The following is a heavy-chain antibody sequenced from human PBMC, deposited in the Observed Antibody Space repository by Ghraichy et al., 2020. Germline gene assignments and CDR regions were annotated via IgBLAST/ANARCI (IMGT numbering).Heavy chain of an antibody. J-gene: IGHJ4*02. Sequence: GGSLRLSCAASGFTFSNYWMNWVRQAPGKGLEWVSNINQDGSKKYYVDSVKGRFTISRDNAKNSLYLQMNSLRAEDTAVYYCARVRAPAAYWGQGTLVTVSS. V-gene: IGHV3-7*01. D-gene: IGHD6-13*01. CDR1: GFTFSNYW. CDR2: INQDGSKK. CDR3: ARVRAPAAY.